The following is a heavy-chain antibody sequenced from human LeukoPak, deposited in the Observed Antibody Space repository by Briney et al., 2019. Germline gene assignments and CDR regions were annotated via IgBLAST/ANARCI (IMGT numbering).Heavy chain of an antibody. CDR3: ARAYPELLWFGEQDYYFDY. V-gene: IGHV3-48*03. Sequence: GGSLRLSCAASGFTSSSYEMNWVRQAPGKGLEWVSYISSSGSTIYYADSVKGRFTISRDNAKNSLYLQMNSLRAEDTAVYYCARAYPELLWFGEQDYYFDYWGQGTLVTVSS. J-gene: IGHJ4*02. CDR2: ISSSGSTI. CDR1: GFTSSSYE. D-gene: IGHD3-10*01.